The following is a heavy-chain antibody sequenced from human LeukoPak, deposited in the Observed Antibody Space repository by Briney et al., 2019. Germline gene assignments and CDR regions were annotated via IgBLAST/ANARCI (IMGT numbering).Heavy chain of an antibody. J-gene: IGHJ4*02. CDR3: AGVLYCSSTSCSDY. V-gene: IGHV3-53*01. D-gene: IGHD2-2*01. CDR1: GFTVSSNY. CDR2: IYSGGST. Sequence: PGGSLRLSCAASGFTVSSNYMSWVRQAPGKGLEWVSVIYSGGSTYYADSVKGRFTISRDNSKNTLYLQMNSLRAEDTAVYYCAGVLYCSSTSCSDYWGQGTLVTVSS.